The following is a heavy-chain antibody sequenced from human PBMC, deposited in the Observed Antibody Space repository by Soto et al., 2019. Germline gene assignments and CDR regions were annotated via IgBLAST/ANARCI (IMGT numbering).Heavy chain of an antibody. Sequence: QVQLQESGPGLVKPSQTLSLTCTVSGGSISSGGYYWSWIRQHPGKGLEWIGYIYYSGSTYYNPSLKSRVTIADDTSKNQFSLKLSSVTAADTAVYYCARVWPWRDPITMVRGVIPYYFDYWGQGTLVTVSS. D-gene: IGHD3-10*01. V-gene: IGHV4-31*03. CDR1: GGSISSGGYY. CDR3: ARVWPWRDPITMVRGVIPYYFDY. J-gene: IGHJ4*02. CDR2: IYYSGST.